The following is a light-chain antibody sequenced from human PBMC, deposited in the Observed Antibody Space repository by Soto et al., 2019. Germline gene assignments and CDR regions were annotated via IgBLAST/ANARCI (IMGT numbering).Light chain of an antibody. J-gene: IGKJ1*01. Sequence: DIQMTQSPSTLSASVGDRVTITCRASQSISSWLAWYQQKPGKAPKVLIYKASSLESGVPSRFSGSGSWTEFTLTISSLQPDDFATYYCQQYQNSWTFGHGTKVEIK. CDR1: QSISSW. CDR2: KAS. V-gene: IGKV1-5*03. CDR3: QQYQNSWT.